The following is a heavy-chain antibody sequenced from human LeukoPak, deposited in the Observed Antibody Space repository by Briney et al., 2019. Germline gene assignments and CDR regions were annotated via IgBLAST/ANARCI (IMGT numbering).Heavy chain of an antibody. J-gene: IGHJ4*02. CDR1: GLTVSGNY. Sequence: GGSLRLSCAASGLTVSGNYMSWVRQAPGKELEWVSLISTDGSTYYADSVRGRFTIPRDNSKDTLYLQMSSLTADDTAVYYCASLEPAAPKSYYFDYWGQGTLVTVSS. CDR2: ISTDGST. V-gene: IGHV3-53*01. D-gene: IGHD2-2*01. CDR3: ASLEPAAPKSYYFDY.